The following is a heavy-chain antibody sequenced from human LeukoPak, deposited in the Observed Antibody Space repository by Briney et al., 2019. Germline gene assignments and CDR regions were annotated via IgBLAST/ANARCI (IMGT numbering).Heavy chain of an antibody. D-gene: IGHD3-16*02. Sequence: ASVKVSCKASGYTFTGYYMHWVRQAPGQGLEWMGRINPNSGGTNYAQKFQGRVTMTRDTSISTAYMELSRLRSDEPAVYYCARVNDYVWGSYRMRWFDPWGQGTLVTVSS. V-gene: IGHV1-2*06. CDR1: GYTFTGYY. CDR3: ARVNDYVWGSYRMRWFDP. CDR2: INPNSGGT. J-gene: IGHJ5*02.